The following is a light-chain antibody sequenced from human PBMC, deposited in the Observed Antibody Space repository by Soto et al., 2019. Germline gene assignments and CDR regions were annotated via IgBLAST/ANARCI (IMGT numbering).Light chain of an antibody. CDR2: DAS. Sequence: THSASTLSLSLFDIGTITFRSSQSISSWLAWYQQKPGKAPKLLIYDASSLESGVPSRFSGSGSGTEFTLTISSLQPDDFATYYCQQYNSKTWRFGQGINVDI. CDR1: QSISSW. J-gene: IGKJ1*01. V-gene: IGKV1-5*01. CDR3: QQYNSKTWR.